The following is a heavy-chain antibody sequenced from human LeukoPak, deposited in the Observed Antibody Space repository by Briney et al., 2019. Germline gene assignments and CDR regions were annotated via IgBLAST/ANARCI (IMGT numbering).Heavy chain of an antibody. CDR3: ARDAPGNTALDY. D-gene: IGHD5-18*01. J-gene: IGHJ4*02. CDR1: GFTFISYW. CDR2: INGYGSST. Sequence: GGSLRLSCAASGFTFISYWMHWVRQAPGKGLVWVSRINGYGSSTDFEDSVKGRFTISRDNAKTTLYLQMNSLRAEDTAVYYCARDAPGNTALDYWGQGTLVTVSS. V-gene: IGHV3-74*01.